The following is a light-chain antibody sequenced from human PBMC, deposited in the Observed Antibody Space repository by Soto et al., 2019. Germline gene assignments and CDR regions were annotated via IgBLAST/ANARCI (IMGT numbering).Light chain of an antibody. CDR3: QQRSNWLMYT. CDR1: QSVSSY. V-gene: IGKV3-11*01. Sequence: EIVLTQSPATLSLSPGERATLSCRASQSVSSYLAWYQQKPGQAPRLLIYDASNRATGIPARFSGSGSGTHFTLTISSLEPEDFAVYYCQQRSNWLMYTFGQGTKLEIK. J-gene: IGKJ2*01. CDR2: DAS.